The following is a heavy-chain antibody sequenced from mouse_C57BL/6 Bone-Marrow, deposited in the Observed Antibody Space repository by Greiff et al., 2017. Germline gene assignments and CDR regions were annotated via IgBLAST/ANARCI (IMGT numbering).Heavy chain of an antibody. J-gene: IGHJ4*01. Sequence: EVQLQQSGPELVKPGASVKIPCKASGYTFTDYNMDWVKQSHGKSLEWIGVINPNYGTTSYNQKFKGKATLTVDQSSSTAYMQLNSLTSEDSAVYYCARGYDYDYAMDYWGQGTSVTVSS. CDR3: ARGYDYDYAMDY. CDR2: INPNYGTT. CDR1: GYTFTDYN. V-gene: IGHV1-39*01. D-gene: IGHD2-4*01.